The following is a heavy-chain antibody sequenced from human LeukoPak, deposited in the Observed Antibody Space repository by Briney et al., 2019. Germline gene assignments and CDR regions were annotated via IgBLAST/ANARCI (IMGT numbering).Heavy chain of an antibody. CDR1: GGSISSSSYY. Sequence: SETLSLTCTVSGGSISSSSYYWGWIRQPPGKGLEWIGSIYYGGSTYYNPSLKSRVTISVDTSKNQFSLKLSSVTAADTAVYYCARSMVRGVIFDYWGQGTLVTVSS. V-gene: IGHV4-39*01. J-gene: IGHJ4*02. CDR3: ARSMVRGVIFDY. CDR2: IYYGGST. D-gene: IGHD3-10*01.